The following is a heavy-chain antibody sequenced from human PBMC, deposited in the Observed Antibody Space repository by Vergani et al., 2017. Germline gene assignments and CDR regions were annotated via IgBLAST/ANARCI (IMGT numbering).Heavy chain of an antibody. Sequence: QVQLVQSGSELKKPGASVKVSCKASGYTFTRYAMNWVRQAPGQGLEWMGWINTNTGNPTYAQGFTGRFVFSLDTSVSTAYLQISSLKAEDTAVYYWARDIVVVVAAEAAFDIWGQGTMVTVSS. J-gene: IGHJ3*02. CDR3: ARDIVVVVAAEAAFDI. V-gene: IGHV7-4-1*02. CDR2: INTNTGNP. CDR1: GYTFTRYA. D-gene: IGHD2-15*01.